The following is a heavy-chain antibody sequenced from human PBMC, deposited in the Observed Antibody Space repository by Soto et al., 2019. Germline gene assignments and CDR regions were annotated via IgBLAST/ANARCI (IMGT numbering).Heavy chain of an antibody. J-gene: IGHJ4*02. CDR3: ARIYGSGVVDF. CDR1: GVSVSTNY. Sequence: VQLVESGGGLIQAGGSRRLSCRVSGVSVSTNYMSWVRQAPGKVMEWASVIYSSGQTYYPDSVQGRFTISRDNSKNTVYLQMRSLRVADTGVYSCARIYGSGVVDFWGQGSLITFSS. V-gene: IGHV3-53*01. CDR2: IYSSGQT. D-gene: IGHD3-10*01.